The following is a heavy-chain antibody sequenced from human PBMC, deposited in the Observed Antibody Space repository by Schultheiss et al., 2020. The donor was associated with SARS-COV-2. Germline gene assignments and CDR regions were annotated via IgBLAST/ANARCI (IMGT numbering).Heavy chain of an antibody. CDR3: AKVAYFDSSGEFDC. CDR2: ISGSGAST. V-gene: IGHV3-23*01. CDR1: GFTFSSYA. Sequence: GGSLRLSCAASGFTFSSYAMRWVRQAPGKGLEWVSGISGSGASTDYADSVKGRFTISRDNSKNTLYLQMNSLRADDTAVYYCAKVAYFDSSGEFDCWGQGTLVTVSS. D-gene: IGHD3-22*01. J-gene: IGHJ4*02.